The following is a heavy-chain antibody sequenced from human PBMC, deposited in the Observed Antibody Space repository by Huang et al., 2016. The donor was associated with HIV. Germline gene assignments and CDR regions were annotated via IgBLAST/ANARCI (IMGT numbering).Heavy chain of an antibody. V-gene: IGHV3-7*01. CDR1: GFTFSAYW. CDR2: IRQEESEK. D-gene: IGHD7-27*01. CDR3: ATGLGSFDY. J-gene: IGHJ4*02. Sequence: EVQLVESGGGLVQPGGSLRLSCAASGFTFSAYWMSWVSQAPGKGLAGVANIRQEESEKYYVDSVKGRFTISRDNAKNSLYLQMNSLRAEDTAVYYCATGLGSFDYWGQGSLVTVSS.